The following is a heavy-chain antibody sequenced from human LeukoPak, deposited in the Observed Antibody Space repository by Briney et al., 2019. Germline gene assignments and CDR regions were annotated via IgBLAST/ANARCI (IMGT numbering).Heavy chain of an antibody. V-gene: IGHV4-38-2*02. CDR1: GYSISSGYY. D-gene: IGHD3-3*01. J-gene: IGHJ5*02. CDR3: ARDPRQYYDFWSGSSWFDP. Sequence: SETLSLTCTVSGYSISSGYYWGWIRQPPGKGLEWIGSIYHSGSTYYNPSLKSRVTISVDTSKNQFSLKLSSVTSADTAVYYCARDPRQYYDFWSGSSWFDPWGQGTLVTVSS. CDR2: IYHSGST.